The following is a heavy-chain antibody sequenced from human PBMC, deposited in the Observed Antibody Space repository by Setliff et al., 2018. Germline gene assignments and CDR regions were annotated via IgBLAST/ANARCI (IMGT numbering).Heavy chain of an antibody. D-gene: IGHD2-15*01. CDR2: ILHSGNI. CDR3: ARSFSRSEKFLLDY. Sequence: TSETLSLTCTVSGGSISSYYWGWIRQPPGKRLEWIGEILHSGNINYNPALKSRVTISMDTSKNQFSLKVNSVTAADTAVYYCARSFSRSEKFLLDYWGQGALVTVSS. V-gene: IGHV4-34*12. CDR1: GGSISSYY. J-gene: IGHJ4*02.